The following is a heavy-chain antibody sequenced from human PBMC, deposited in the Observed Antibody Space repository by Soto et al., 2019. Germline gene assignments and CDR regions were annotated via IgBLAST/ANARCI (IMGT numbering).Heavy chain of an antibody. Sequence: SVKVSCKASGGSFTYTLSWVRQAPGQGLEWMGGIIPIFGTTNYAQKFQGRVTITADDSTTTAYMELSNLRSEDTAVYYCARFHSHGTYGMDVWGQGTTVTVSS. CDR1: GGSFTYT. D-gene: IGHD5-18*01. CDR2: IIPIFGTT. V-gene: IGHV1-69*13. J-gene: IGHJ6*02. CDR3: ARFHSHGTYGMDV.